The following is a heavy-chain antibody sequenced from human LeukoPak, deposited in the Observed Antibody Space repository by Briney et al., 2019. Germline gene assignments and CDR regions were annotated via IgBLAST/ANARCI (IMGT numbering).Heavy chain of an antibody. Sequence: SETLSLTCTVSGGSINSYYWTWIRQPPGKALEWIGYIYYSGSTYYNPSLKSRVTISLDTSKNQFSLKLSSVTAADTAVYYCAKDETLFRTQNGSAPGGQEPPVPFS. CDR1: GGSINSYY. V-gene: IGHV4-59*01. J-gene: IGHJ5*02. D-gene: IGHD1-14*01. CDR2: IYYSGST. CDR3: AKDETLFRTQNGSAP.